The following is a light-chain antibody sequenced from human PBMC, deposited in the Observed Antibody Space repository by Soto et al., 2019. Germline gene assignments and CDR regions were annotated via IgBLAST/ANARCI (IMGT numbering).Light chain of an antibody. J-gene: IGLJ1*01. CDR3: SSYTTSAPYV. CDR1: NSYVGSSVY. Sequence: QSVLTQPASVSGSPGQSISFSCAGSNSYVGSSVYVSWYRQHPGKAPQLIIYEVNKRPSGVSNRFSGSKSGNTASLTISGLQAEDEAYYYCSSYTTSAPYVFGSGTKVTVL. CDR2: EVN. V-gene: IGLV2-14*01.